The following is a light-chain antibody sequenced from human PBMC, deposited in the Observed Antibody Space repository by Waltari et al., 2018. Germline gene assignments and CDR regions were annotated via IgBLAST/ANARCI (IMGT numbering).Light chain of an antibody. J-gene: IGKJ2*01. CDR2: GAS. CDR3: QQYNNWPLYT. CDR1: QSLGTN. V-gene: IGKV3-15*01. Sequence: PGGRATLSCRASQSLGTNLAWYQQKPGQAPRLLIYGASSRATGVPARFSGGGSGTDFTLTISSLQSEDFVVYYCQQYNNWPLYTFGQGTKLEI.